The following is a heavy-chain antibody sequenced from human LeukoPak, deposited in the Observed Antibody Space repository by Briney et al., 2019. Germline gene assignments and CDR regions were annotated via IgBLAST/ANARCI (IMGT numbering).Heavy chain of an antibody. J-gene: IGHJ1*01. Sequence: PGGSLRVSRAASGFTFSSYSMNWVRQAPGKGLEWVSSISSSSSYIYYADSVKGRFTISRDNAKNSLYLQMNSLRAEDTAVYYCARVGCSSTSCPRYFQHWGQGTLVTVSS. V-gene: IGHV3-21*01. CDR3: ARVGCSSTSCPRYFQH. CDR1: GFTFSSYS. CDR2: ISSSSSYI. D-gene: IGHD2-2*01.